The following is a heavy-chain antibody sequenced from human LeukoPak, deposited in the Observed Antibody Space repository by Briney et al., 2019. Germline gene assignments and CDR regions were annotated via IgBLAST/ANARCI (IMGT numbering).Heavy chain of an antibody. V-gene: IGHV3-30*18. CDR1: GFSFSNYA. CDR3: ANENYYGSGSYADH. Sequence: GGSLRLSCAASGFSFSNYAMNWVRQAPGKGLEWVAIISYDGSNTYYADSVKGRFTISRDNSKNTLYLQMNSLRAEDTAVYYCANENYYGSGSYADHWGQGTLVTVSS. CDR2: ISYDGSNT. J-gene: IGHJ4*02. D-gene: IGHD3-10*01.